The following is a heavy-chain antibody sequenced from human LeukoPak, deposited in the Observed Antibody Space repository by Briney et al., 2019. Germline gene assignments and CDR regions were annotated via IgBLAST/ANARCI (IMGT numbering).Heavy chain of an antibody. D-gene: IGHD2-21*02. J-gene: IGHJ1*01. CDR1: GFTFNRCW. CDR2: INPDGRDT. Sequence: GRSLRLSCVVSGFTFNRCWMNWVRQAPGKGLEWVAHINPDGRDTYYVDSVKGRFTISRDNAQNSMYLQMNSLRVEDTAVYYCTSWGDTTAEYFQRWGQGTLVTVSS. CDR3: TSWGDTTAEYFQR. V-gene: IGHV3-7*01.